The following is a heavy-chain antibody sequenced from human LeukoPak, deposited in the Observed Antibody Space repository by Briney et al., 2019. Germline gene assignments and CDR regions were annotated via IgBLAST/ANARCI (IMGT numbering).Heavy chain of an antibody. CDR2: IYYSGST. J-gene: IGHJ4*02. Sequence: SQTLSLTCTVSGGSISSGDYYWSWIRQPPGKGLEWIGYIYYSGSTNYNPSLKSRVTISVDTSKNQFSLKLSSVTAADTAVYYCARAVDHSYGPRFLDYWGQGTLVAVSS. CDR1: GGSISSGDYY. V-gene: IGHV4-30-4*01. D-gene: IGHD3-16*01. CDR3: ARAVDHSYGPRFLDY.